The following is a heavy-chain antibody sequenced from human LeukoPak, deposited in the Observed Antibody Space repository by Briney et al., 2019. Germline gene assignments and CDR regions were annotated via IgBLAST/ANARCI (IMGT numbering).Heavy chain of an antibody. CDR1: GGTFSSYA. CDR3: ARVLSHPELGYENNAFDI. J-gene: IGHJ3*02. D-gene: IGHD5-12*01. V-gene: IGHV1-69*04. Sequence: SVKVSCKASGGTFSSYAISWVRQAPGQGLEWMGRIIPILGIANYAQKFQGRVTITADKSTSTAYMELSSLRSEDTAVYYCARVLSHPELGYENNAFDIWGQGTMVTVSS. CDR2: IIPILGIA.